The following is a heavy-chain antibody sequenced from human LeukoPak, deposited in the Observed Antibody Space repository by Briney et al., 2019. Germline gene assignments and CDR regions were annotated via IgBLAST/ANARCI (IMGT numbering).Heavy chain of an antibody. CDR3: AKDKGVGPGGFDI. J-gene: IGHJ3*02. V-gene: IGHV3-23*01. CDR1: GFTFSSYG. Sequence: GGSLRLSCAASGFTFSSYGMSWVRQAPGKGLEWVSAISGSGGSTYYADSVKGRFTISRDNSKNTLHLLLNSLRVEDTAIYYCAKDKGVGPGGFDIWGRGTMVIVSS. D-gene: IGHD2-15*01. CDR2: ISGSGGST.